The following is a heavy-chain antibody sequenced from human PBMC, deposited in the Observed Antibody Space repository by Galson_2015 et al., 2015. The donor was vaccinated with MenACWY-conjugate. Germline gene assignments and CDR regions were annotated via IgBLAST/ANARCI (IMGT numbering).Heavy chain of an antibody. D-gene: IGHD6-19*01. CDR3: AKSTSSPGYDRGWAVIDY. CDR1: GFTFNKFA. J-gene: IGHJ4*02. V-gene: IGHV3-23*01. CDR2: ISVTSTGI. Sequence: SLRLSCAASGFTFNKFAMTWVRQAPGKGLEWVSAISVTSTGIYYTDSVKGRFTISRDNSKNTLYLQMNGLRVDDTALYYCAKSTSSPGYDRGWAVIDYWGQGTLVTVSS.